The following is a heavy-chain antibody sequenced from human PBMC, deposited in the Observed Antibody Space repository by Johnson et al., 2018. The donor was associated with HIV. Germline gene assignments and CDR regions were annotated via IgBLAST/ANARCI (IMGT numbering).Heavy chain of an antibody. J-gene: IGHJ3*02. CDR1: GFTFDDYA. V-gene: IGHV3-9*01. CDR3: ARAFLSHYYDSSGPVDI. Sequence: VQLVESGGGLVQPGRSLRLSCAASGFTFDDYAMHWVRQAPGKGLEWVSGISWNGGSTGYADSVKGRFTISRDNAKNSLYLQMNSLRAEDTALYYCARAFLSHYYDSSGPVDIWGQGTMVTVSS. D-gene: IGHD3-22*01. CDR2: ISWNGGST.